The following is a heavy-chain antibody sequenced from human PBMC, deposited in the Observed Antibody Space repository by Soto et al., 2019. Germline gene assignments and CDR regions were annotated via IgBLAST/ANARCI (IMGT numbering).Heavy chain of an antibody. D-gene: IGHD1-1*01. CDR3: ARARAPYNWNGLDAFDI. V-gene: IGHV3-7*01. CDR1: GFTFSSYW. CDR2: IKQDGSEK. J-gene: IGHJ3*02. Sequence: GGSLRLPCAASGFTFSSYWMSWVRQAPGKGLEWVANIKQDGSEKYYVDSVKGRFTISRDNAKNSLYLQMNSLRAEDTAVYYCARARAPYNWNGLDAFDIWGQGTMVTVSS.